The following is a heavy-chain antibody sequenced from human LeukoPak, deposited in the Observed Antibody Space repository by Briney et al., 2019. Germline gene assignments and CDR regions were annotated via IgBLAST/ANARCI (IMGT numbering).Heavy chain of an antibody. D-gene: IGHD6-13*01. CDR2: IKSKTDGGTT. CDR3: TTDGWTAAGNFDY. V-gene: IGHV3-15*01. J-gene: IGHJ4*02. CDR1: GFTFSNAW. Sequence: GGSLRLSCAASGFTFSNAWMSWVRQAPGKRLAWVGRIKSKTDGGTTDYAAPVKGRFTISRDDSKNTLYLQMNTLKTEDTAVYYCTTDGWTAAGNFDYWGQGTLVTVSS.